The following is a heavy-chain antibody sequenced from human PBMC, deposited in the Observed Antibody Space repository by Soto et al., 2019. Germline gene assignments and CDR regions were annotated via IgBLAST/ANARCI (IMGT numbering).Heavy chain of an antibody. V-gene: IGHV3-23*01. J-gene: IGHJ4*01. CDR1: GFTFSSYA. D-gene: IGHD3-10*01. CDR3: AKSMGSGSLPRTPFDY. CDR2: VSGSGGST. Sequence: EVQLLESGGGLVQPGGALRLSCAASGFTFSSYAMSGVRQAPGKGLEGASSVSGSGGSTDYTGSVKGRFTISRDSSKNTLYLQMNSLRAEDTAVYHCAKSMGSGSLPRTPFDYWGHGTLVTVSS.